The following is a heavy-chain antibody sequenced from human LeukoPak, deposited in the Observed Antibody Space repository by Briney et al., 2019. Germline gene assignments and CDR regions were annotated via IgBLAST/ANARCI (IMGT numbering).Heavy chain of an antibody. CDR2: INHSGST. Sequence: PSETLSLTCAVYGGSFSGYYWSWIRQPPGKGLEWIGEINHSGSTNYNPSLKSRVTISVDTSKNQFSLKLSSVTAADTAVYYCATSRKASGGWFDPWSQGTLVTVSS. CDR3: ATSRKASGGWFDP. CDR1: GGSFSGYY. D-gene: IGHD6-13*01. J-gene: IGHJ5*02. V-gene: IGHV4-34*01.